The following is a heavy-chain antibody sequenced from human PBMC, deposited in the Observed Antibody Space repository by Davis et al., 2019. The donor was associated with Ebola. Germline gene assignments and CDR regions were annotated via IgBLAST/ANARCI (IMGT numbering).Heavy chain of an antibody. CDR3: ARETPYYYDSSGYYDY. CDR2: ISSSSSYT. V-gene: IGHV3-21*01. J-gene: IGHJ4*02. CDR1: GFTFSSYS. Sequence: GESLKISCAASGFTFSSYSMNWVRQAPGKGLEWVSSISSSSSYTNYADSVKGRFTISRDNSKNTLYLQMNSLRAEDTAVYYCARETPYYYDSSGYYDYWGQGTLVTVSS. D-gene: IGHD3-22*01.